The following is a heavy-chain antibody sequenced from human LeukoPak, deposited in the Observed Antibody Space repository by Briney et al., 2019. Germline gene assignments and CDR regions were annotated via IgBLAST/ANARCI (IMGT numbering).Heavy chain of an antibody. D-gene: IGHD2/OR15-2a*01. Sequence: PSETLSLTCAVYGGXFSGYYWSWIRQPPGKGLEWIGEINHSGSTNYNPSLKSRVTISVDTSKNKFSLKLSSVTAADTAVYYCARGILPDVWGQGTTVTVSS. CDR2: INHSGST. J-gene: IGHJ6*02. CDR3: ARGILPDV. V-gene: IGHV4-34*01. CDR1: GGXFSGYY.